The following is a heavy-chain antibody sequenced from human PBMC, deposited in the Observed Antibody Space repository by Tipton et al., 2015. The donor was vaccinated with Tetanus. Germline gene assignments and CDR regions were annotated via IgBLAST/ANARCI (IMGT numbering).Heavy chain of an antibody. CDR3: ARGMSSSGYYLDAFDI. CDR2: INPSGGST. V-gene: IGHV1-46*01. CDR1: GYTFTSYY. J-gene: IGHJ3*02. Sequence: QSGPEVKKPGASVKVSCKASGYTFTSYYMHWVRQAPGQGLEWMGIINPSGGSTSYAQKFQGRVTMTRNTSISTAYMELSSLRSEDTAVYYCARGMSSSGYYLDAFDIWGQGTMVTVSS. D-gene: IGHD3-22*01.